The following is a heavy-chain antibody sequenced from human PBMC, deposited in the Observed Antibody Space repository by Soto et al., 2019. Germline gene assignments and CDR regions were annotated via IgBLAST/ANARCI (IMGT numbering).Heavy chain of an antibody. CDR3: ARHPGYCSGGRCNGQYTLDV. D-gene: IGHD2-15*01. CDR1: GGTFSSYA. V-gene: IGHV1-69*06. CDR2: IIPIFGTA. J-gene: IGHJ6*02. Sequence: ASVKVSCKASGGTFSSYAISWVRQAPGQGLEWMGGIIPIFGTANYAQKFQGRVTISADTSQNQFSLDLTSVTATDTAVYFCARHPGYCSGGRCNGQYTLDVWGQGTTVTV.